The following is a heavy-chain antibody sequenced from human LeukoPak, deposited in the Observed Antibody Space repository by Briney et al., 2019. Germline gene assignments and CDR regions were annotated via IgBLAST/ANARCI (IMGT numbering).Heavy chain of an antibody. CDR3: ARLTPGKNWFDP. CDR2: MYHSGIT. J-gene: IGHJ5*02. CDR1: GYSINSACY. D-gene: IGHD3-10*01. V-gene: IGHV4-38-2*01. Sequence: SETLSLTCAVSGYSINSACYWGWIRQPPGKGLEWVASMYHSGITYYNSSLKSGATTSVDTSKNQFSLKLNSVTAADTSVYYCARLTPGKNWFDPWGHGTLVTVSS.